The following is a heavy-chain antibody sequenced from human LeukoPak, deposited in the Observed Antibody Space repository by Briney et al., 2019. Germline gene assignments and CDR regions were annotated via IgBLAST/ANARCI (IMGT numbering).Heavy chain of an antibody. CDR2: IGGGGLIT. Sequence: GGSLRLSCAASGFTLSSYAMTWVRQVPGKGLEWVSSIGGGGLITYYADSVKGRFTVSRDNSKNMLYLQMNSLRAEDMAVYYCAKGGYNSPFDPWGQGTLVTVSS. D-gene: IGHD1-20*01. CDR1: GFTLSSYA. J-gene: IGHJ5*02. V-gene: IGHV3-23*01. CDR3: AKGGYNSPFDP.